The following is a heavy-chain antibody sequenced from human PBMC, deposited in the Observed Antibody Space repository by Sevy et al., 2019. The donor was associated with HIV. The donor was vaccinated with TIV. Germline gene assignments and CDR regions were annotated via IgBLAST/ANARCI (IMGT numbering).Heavy chain of an antibody. J-gene: IGHJ4*02. CDR2: IWNDGSNK. V-gene: IGHV3-33*01. Sequence: GGSLRLSCAASGFTFSNYGMHWVRQAPGKGLEWVAVIWNDGSNKYSADSVKGRFTISRDNSKNTLYLQMNSLRVEDTAVYFCARGGDFNDRSAKRDFDYWGQGTLVTVSS. D-gene: IGHD3-22*01. CDR1: GFTFSNYG. CDR3: ARGGDFNDRSAKRDFDY.